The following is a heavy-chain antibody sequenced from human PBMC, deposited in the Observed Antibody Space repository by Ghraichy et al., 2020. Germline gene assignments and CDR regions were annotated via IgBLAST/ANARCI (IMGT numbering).Heavy chain of an antibody. J-gene: IGHJ5*02. Sequence: GGSLRLSCAASGFDLSPYWMHWVRQVPGKGLVWVSRVKSDGSSTTYADSVKGRFTISRDNARNTLYLQMNSLRVEDTALYYYARGPWGSGYYVGDLWGQGTLVTVSS. V-gene: IGHV3-74*01. D-gene: IGHD2/OR15-2a*01. CDR3: ARGPWGSGYYVGDL. CDR2: VKSDGSST. CDR1: GFDLSPYW.